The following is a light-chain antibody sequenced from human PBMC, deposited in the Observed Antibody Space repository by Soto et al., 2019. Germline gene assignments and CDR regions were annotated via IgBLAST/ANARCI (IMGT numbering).Light chain of an antibody. CDR3: CSYAGSYSYV. V-gene: IGLV2-11*01. J-gene: IGLJ1*01. CDR1: SSDVGGYNY. Sequence: QSVLTQPASVSGSPGQSITFSCTGTSSDVGGYNYVSWYQQHPDKAPKVIIYDVIKRPSGVPDRFSGSKSGNTASLTISGLQSDDEADYYCCSYAGSYSYVFGPGTKLTVL. CDR2: DVI.